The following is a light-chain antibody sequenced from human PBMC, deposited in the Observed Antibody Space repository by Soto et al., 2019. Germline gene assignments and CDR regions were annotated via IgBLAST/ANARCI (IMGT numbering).Light chain of an antibody. CDR2: DAS. CDR1: QSVTSN. Sequence: EIVLTQSPATLSLSPGERATLSCRASQSVTSNLAWYQQKQGQAPRLLIYDASSRATGIPAKFSGSGSGTDFTLTISSLEPEDSAIYFCQQRETFGQGTRLEIK. J-gene: IGKJ5*01. CDR3: QQRET. V-gene: IGKV3-11*01.